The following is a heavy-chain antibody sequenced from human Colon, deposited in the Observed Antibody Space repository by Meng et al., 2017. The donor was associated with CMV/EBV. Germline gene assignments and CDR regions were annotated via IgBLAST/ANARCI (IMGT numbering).Heavy chain of an antibody. D-gene: IGHD3-10*01. CDR2: IRSDGSNK. Sequence: QVQLVESGGGVVQPWRPLALSWAASGVSFCGNGVAWVRLAPGKAPECVALIRSDGSNKYYADSVKAGFTRPRNNSKNTLYQQMNRLRAEDTAVYDCAKDGGPLVDFDLWGRGTLVTVSS. CDR1: GVSFCGNG. J-gene: IGHJ2*01. CDR3: AKDGGPLVDFDL. V-gene: IGHV3-30*02.